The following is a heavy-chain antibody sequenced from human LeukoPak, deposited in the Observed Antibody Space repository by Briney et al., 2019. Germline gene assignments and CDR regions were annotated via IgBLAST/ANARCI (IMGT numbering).Heavy chain of an antibody. V-gene: IGHV3-33*01. Sequence: GGSLRLSCAASGFTFSTYGMHWVRQAPGKGLEWVAVIWCDGSNKYYADSVKGRFTISRDNSKNTLYLQMNSLRAEDTAVYYCARDGPAYCGGDCYWDYWGQGTLVTVST. CDR1: GFTFSTYG. CDR2: IWCDGSNK. J-gene: IGHJ4*02. CDR3: ARDGPAYCGGDCYWDY. D-gene: IGHD2-21*02.